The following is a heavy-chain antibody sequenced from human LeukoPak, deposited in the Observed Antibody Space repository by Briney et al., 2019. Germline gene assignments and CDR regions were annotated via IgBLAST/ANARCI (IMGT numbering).Heavy chain of an antibody. CDR3: ARGPESLRFLEWLPDY. V-gene: IGHV1-18*01. CDR1: GYTFTSYG. D-gene: IGHD3-3*01. CDR2: ISAYNGNT. J-gene: IGHJ4*02. Sequence: RASVKVSCKASGYTFTSYGITWVRQAPGQGLEWMGWISAYNGNTNYAQKFQGRVTITADKSTSTAYMELSSLRSEDTAVYYCARGPESLRFLEWLPDYWGQGTLVTVSS.